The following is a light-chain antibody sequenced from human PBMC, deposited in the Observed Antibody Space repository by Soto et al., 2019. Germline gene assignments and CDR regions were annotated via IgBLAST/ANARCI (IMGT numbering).Light chain of an antibody. V-gene: IGLV1-40*01. CDR2: GNS. CDR1: SSNIGAGYD. J-gene: IGLJ2*01. CDR3: QSYDSSLSGSV. Sequence: QSVLTQPPSVSGAPVQRVTISCTGSSSNIGAGYDVHWYQQLPGTAPKLLIYGNSNRPSGVPDRFSGSKSGTSASLAITGLQAEDEADYYCQSYDSSLSGSVFGGGTKVTVL.